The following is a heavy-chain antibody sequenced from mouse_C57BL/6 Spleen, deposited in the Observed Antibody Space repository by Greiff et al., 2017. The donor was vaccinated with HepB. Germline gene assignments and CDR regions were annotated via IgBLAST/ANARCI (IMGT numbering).Heavy chain of an antibody. CDR1: GYTFTSYW. Sequence: VQLQQPGAELVKPGASVKMSCKASGYTFTSYWITWVKQRPGQGLEWIGDIYPGSGSTNYNEKFKSKATLTVDTSSSTAYMQLSSLTSEDSAVYSCARSGTTVVAHYYAMDYWGQGTSVTVSS. CDR3: ARSGTTVVAHYYAMDY. D-gene: IGHD1-1*01. V-gene: IGHV1-55*01. J-gene: IGHJ4*01. CDR2: IYPGSGST.